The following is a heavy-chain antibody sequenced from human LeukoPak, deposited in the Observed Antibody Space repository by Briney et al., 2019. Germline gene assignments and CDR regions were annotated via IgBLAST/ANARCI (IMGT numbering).Heavy chain of an antibody. CDR2: IKSKTDGGTT. CDR1: GFTFSNAW. CDR3: TTDSSYYDSSGYYDGF. D-gene: IGHD3-22*01. J-gene: IGHJ4*02. V-gene: IGHV3-15*01. Sequence: GGSLRLSCAASGFTFSNAWMSWVRQAPGKGLEWVGRIKSKTDGGTTDYAAPVKGRFTISRGDSKNTLYLQMNSLKTEDTAVYYCTTDSSYYDSSGYYDGFWGQGTLVTVSS.